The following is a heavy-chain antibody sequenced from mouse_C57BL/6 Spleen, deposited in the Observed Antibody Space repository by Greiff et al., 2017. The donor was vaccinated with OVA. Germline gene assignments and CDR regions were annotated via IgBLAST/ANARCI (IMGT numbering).Heavy chain of an antibody. CDR2: IWTGGGT. Sequence: VKVVESGPGLVAPSQSLSITCTVSGFSLTSYAISWVRQPPGKGLEWLGVIWTGGGTNYNSALKSRLSISKDNSKSQVFLKMNSLQTDDTARYYCARKGVYYGNYEFAYWGQGTLVTVSA. J-gene: IGHJ3*01. CDR1: GFSLTSYA. V-gene: IGHV2-9-1*01. CDR3: ARKGVYYGNYEFAY. D-gene: IGHD2-1*01.